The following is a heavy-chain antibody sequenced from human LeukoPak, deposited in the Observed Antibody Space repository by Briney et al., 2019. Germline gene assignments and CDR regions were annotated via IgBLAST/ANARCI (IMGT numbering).Heavy chain of an antibody. J-gene: IGHJ4*02. CDR2: IYYSGST. D-gene: IGHD5-18*01. V-gene: IGHV4-59*01. CDR3: ASSGYGYGFGY. Sequence: PSETLSLTCTVSGGSISSYYWSWIRQPPGKGLEWIGYIYYSGSTNYNPSLKSRVTISVDTSKNQFSLKLSSVTAADTAVYYCASSGYGYGFGYWGQGTLVTVSS. CDR1: GGSISSYY.